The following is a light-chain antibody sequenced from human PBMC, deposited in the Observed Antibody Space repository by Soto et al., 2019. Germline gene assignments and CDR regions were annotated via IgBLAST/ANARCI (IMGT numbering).Light chain of an antibody. Sequence: EVVLTQSPGTLSVSPGDSATLSCRASQNVNSHLSWDQQTPGEAHRLLIYGASTRAAGIPARFSGSGSGTEFTLTVSRLQSEDFAVYYCQQYNEWPFTFGPGTIVDIK. V-gene: IGKV3-15*01. CDR2: GAS. CDR1: QNVNSH. CDR3: QQYNEWPFT. J-gene: IGKJ3*01.